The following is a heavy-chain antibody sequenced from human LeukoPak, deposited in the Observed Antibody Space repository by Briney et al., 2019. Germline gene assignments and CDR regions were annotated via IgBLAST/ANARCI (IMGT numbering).Heavy chain of an antibody. V-gene: IGHV3-33*01. Sequence: GGSLRLSCAASGFTFSSYGMHWVRQAPGKVLEWVAVIWYDGSNKYYADSVKGRFTISTDNSKHTLYLQMNSLRAEETAVYYCARDLSLVRYPYGMDVWGQGTTVTVSS. CDR3: ARDLSLVRYPYGMDV. D-gene: IGHD6-13*01. J-gene: IGHJ6*02. CDR1: GFTFSSYG. CDR2: IWYDGSNK.